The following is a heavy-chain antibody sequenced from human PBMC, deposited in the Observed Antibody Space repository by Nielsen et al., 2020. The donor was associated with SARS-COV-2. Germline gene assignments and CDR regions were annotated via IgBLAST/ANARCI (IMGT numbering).Heavy chain of an antibody. CDR2: VYYSGST. Sequence: SETLSLTCAVSGASISSFYWSWIRQPPGKGLEWIGHVYYSGSTRYNPSLQNRVTISLDTSTNQFSLKLRSATAADTAVYYCARDAAMSFYYYYMDVWGKGTTVTVSS. CDR1: GASISSFY. D-gene: IGHD2-2*01. CDR3: ARDAAMSFYYYYMDV. J-gene: IGHJ6*03. V-gene: IGHV4-59*01.